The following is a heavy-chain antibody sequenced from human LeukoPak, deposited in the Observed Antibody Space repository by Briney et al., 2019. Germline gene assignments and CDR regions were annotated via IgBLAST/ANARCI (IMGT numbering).Heavy chain of an antibody. Sequence: GGSLRLSCAASGFTFSSYWMHWVRQAPGKGLVWVSRINSDGSSTSYADSVKGRFTISRDNAKKTLYLQMNSLRAEDTAVYYCARVWLISNDAFDIWGQGKMVTVSS. CDR3: ARVWLISNDAFDI. D-gene: IGHD6-19*01. CDR2: INSDGSST. V-gene: IGHV3-74*01. CDR1: GFTFSSYW. J-gene: IGHJ3*02.